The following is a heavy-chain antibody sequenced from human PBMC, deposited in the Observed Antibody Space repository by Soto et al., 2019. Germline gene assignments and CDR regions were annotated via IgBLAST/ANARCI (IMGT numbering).Heavy chain of an antibody. V-gene: IGHV4-39*01. D-gene: IGHD4-4*01. Sequence: SETLSLTCTVSGGSISSSSYYWGWIRQPPGKGLEWIGSIYYSGSTYYNPSLKSRVTISVDTSKNQFSLKLSSVTAADTAVYYCARSFDYKYYFDYWGQGTLVTVSS. CDR2: IYYSGST. CDR3: ARSFDYKYYFDY. CDR1: GGSISSSSYY. J-gene: IGHJ4*02.